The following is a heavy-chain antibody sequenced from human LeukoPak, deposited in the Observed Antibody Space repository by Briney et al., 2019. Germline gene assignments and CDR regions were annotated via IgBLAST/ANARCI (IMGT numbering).Heavy chain of an antibody. CDR3: ARGRGQAVLWFGELLFDY. CDR1: GGSFSGYY. V-gene: IGHV4-34*01. D-gene: IGHD3-10*01. Sequence: PSETLSLTCAVYGGSFSGYYWSWIRQPPGKGLEWIGEINHSGSTNYNPSLKSRVTISVDTSKNQFSLKLSSVTAADTAVYYCARGRGQAVLWFGELLFDYWGQGTLVTVSS. J-gene: IGHJ4*02. CDR2: INHSGST.